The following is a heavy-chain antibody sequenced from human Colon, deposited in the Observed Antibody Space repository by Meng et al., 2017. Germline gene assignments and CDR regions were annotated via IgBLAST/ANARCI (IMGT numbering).Heavy chain of an antibody. J-gene: IGHJ4*02. CDR3: ARGGLHDYGGH. CDR2: MNPNSGNT. V-gene: IGHV1-8*02. CDR1: GTIFTAYY. Sequence: QWRLGQSGAEVKKPGASVKVSCQASGTIFTAYYIHWIRQAPGQGLEWMGWMNPNSGNTGYAQKFQGRVTMTRNTSISTAYMELSSLRSEDTAVYYCARGGLHDYGGHWGQGTLVTVSS. D-gene: IGHD4-23*01.